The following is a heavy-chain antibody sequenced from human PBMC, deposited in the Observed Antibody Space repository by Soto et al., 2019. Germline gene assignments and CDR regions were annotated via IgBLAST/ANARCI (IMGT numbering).Heavy chain of an antibody. CDR3: ARVPDR. D-gene: IGHD2-2*01. V-gene: IGHV4-30-2*01. CDR1: VASTRGGVYP. Sequence: QLQLQESGSGLVKPSQTLSSTSVSSVASTRGGVYPGAWFRHPPGKGLEWIGYIYHSGSTYYNPSLKSRVTISVDRSKNQFSLKLSSVTAADTAVYYCARVPDRWGQGTLVTVSS. J-gene: IGHJ5*02. CDR2: IYHSGST.